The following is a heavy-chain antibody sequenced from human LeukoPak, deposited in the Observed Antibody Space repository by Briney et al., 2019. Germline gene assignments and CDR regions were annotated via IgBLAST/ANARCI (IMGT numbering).Heavy chain of an antibody. CDR2: IYYSGII. J-gene: IGHJ5*02. CDR1: GGSISSSAYY. Sequence: SGTLSLTCTVSGGSISSSAYYWGWIRQPPGKGLEWIGSIYYSGIISYNPSLKSRVTISVDTSKNQFSLKLSSVTAADTAVYYCARHMTDYSNRFDPWGQGTLVTVSS. V-gene: IGHV4-39*01. D-gene: IGHD4-11*01. CDR3: ARHMTDYSNRFDP.